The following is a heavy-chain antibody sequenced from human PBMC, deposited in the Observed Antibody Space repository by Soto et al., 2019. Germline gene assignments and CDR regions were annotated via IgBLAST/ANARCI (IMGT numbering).Heavy chain of an antibody. CDR1: GGSFSGYY. J-gene: IGHJ6*02. CDR3: ARGTLLRRAARQHYYYYYGMDV. CDR2: INHSGST. Sequence: SETLSLTCAVYGGSFSGYYWSWIRQPPGKGLEWIGEINHSGSTNYNPSLKSRVTISVDTSKNQFSLKLSSVTAADTAVYYCARGTLLRRAARQHYYYYYGMDVWGQGTTVTVSS. D-gene: IGHD6-6*01. V-gene: IGHV4-34*01.